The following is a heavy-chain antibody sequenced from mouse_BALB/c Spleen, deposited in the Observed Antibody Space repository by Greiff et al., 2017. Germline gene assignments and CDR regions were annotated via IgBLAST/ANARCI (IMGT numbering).Heavy chain of an antibody. CDR2: IYPSDSYT. D-gene: IGHD2-1*01. CDR1: GYTFTSYW. CDR3: TRSGGNYPYYFDY. V-gene: IGHV1-69*02. Sequence: QVQLQQPGAELVRPGASVKLSCKASGYTFTSYWINWVKQRPGQGLEWIGNIYPSDSYTNYNQKFKDKATLTVDKSSSTAYMQLSSPTSEDSAVYYCTRSGGNYPYYFDYWGQGTTLTVSS. J-gene: IGHJ2*01.